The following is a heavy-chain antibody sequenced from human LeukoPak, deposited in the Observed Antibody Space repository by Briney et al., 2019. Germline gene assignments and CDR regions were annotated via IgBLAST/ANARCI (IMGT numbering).Heavy chain of an antibody. CDR2: ISGSGAAT. CDR3: AKDLSSGWYPYYFDF. D-gene: IGHD6-19*01. J-gene: IGHJ4*02. CDR1: GFTFSNAW. V-gene: IGHV3-23*01. Sequence: GGSLRLSCAASGFTFSNAWMSWVRQAPGKGLEWVSAISGSGAATFNADSVKGRFTISRDNSKNTLYLQMNSLRAEDTAVYYCAKDLSSGWYPYYFDFWGRGTLVTVSS.